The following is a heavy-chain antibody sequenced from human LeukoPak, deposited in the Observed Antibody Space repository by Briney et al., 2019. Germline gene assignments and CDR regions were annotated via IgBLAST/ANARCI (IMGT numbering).Heavy chain of an antibody. D-gene: IGHD1-1*01. Sequence: SETLSLTCTVSGGSISSYYWSWIWQPPGKGLEWIGYIYYSGSTNYNPSLKSRVTISVDTSKNQFSLKLSSVTAADTAVYYCARRGYRYYYYGMDVWGQGTTVTVSS. CDR1: GGSISSYY. CDR2: IYYSGST. J-gene: IGHJ6*02. V-gene: IGHV4-59*08. CDR3: ARRGYRYYYYGMDV.